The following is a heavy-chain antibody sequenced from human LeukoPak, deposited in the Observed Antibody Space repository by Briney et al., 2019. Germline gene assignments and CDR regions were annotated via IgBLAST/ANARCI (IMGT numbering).Heavy chain of an antibody. CDR3: AKGCGGNSGYFDL. Sequence: GGSLRLSSADSAFTFSIYAMSWVCQAPGRGLEWVSSISGRGGSTDYVDSVKGRFTIYRDNSKNTLYLQMHSLRAEDTAVYYCAKGCGGNSGYFDLWGRGTLVTVSS. J-gene: IGHJ2*01. CDR2: ISGRGGST. CDR1: AFTFSIYA. D-gene: IGHD4-23*01. V-gene: IGHV3-23*01.